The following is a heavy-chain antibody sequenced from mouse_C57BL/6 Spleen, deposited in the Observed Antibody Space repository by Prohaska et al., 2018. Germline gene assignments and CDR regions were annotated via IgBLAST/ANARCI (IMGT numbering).Heavy chain of an antibody. J-gene: IGHJ2*01. CDR3: ATLYYALDY. CDR2: INPNNGVT. D-gene: IGHD1-1*01. Sequence: PGASVKIPCKASGYTFTDYNMDWVKQSHGKSLEWIGYINPNNGVTIYNQKFKGKATLTVDKSSSTAYMELRSRTSEDTAVYYCATLYYALDYWGQGTTLTVAS. CDR1: GYTFTDYN. V-gene: IGHV1-18*01.